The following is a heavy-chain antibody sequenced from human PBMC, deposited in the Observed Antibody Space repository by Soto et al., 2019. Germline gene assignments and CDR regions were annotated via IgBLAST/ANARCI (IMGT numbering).Heavy chain of an antibody. Sequence: EVHLVESGGGLVQPGGSLRLSCAASGFTFSSYSMNWVRQAPGNALEWVSYISGSGSTIYYADYVKGRFTISRDNAKNSLYLQMNSLRAEDTAVYYATRSAYMDVWGKSTTVTVSS. D-gene: IGHD2-2*01. J-gene: IGHJ6*03. CDR2: ISGSGSTI. CDR1: GFTFSSYS. V-gene: IGHV3-48*01. CDR3: TRSAYMDV.